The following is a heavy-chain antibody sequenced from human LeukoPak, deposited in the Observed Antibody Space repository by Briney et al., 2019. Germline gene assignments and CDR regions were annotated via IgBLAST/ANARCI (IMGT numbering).Heavy chain of an antibody. CDR1: GFTFSGYW. CDR2: ISGSGGST. J-gene: IGHJ4*02. CDR3: AKMGLITMVRGVMGEGYFDY. Sequence: GGSLRLSCAASGFTFSGYWMSWVRQAPGKGLEWVSAISGSGGSTYYADSVKGRFTISRDNSKNTLYLQMNSLRAKDTAVYYCAKMGLITMVRGVMGEGYFDYWGQGTLVTVSS. V-gene: IGHV3-23*01. D-gene: IGHD3-10*01.